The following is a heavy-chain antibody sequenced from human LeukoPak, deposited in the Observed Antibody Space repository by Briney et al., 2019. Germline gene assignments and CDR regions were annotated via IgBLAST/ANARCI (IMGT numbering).Heavy chain of an antibody. CDR1: GFFVSSNY. Sequence: GGSLRLSCAASGFFVSSNYMIWVRQAPGKGLEWVSVLYSGGSTYYADSVKGRFTTSRHNYRNTLYLQMNSLRAEDTAVYYCAKDRRVTIFEGFDYWGQGTLVTVSS. J-gene: IGHJ4*02. CDR3: AKDRRVTIFEGFDY. V-gene: IGHV3-66*01. D-gene: IGHD3-9*01. CDR2: LYSGGST.